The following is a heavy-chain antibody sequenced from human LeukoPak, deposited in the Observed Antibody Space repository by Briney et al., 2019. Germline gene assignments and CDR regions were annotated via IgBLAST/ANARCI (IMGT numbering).Heavy chain of an antibody. CDR2: IYYSGST. J-gene: IGHJ4*02. Sequence: PSETLSLTCTVSGGSISSSSYYWGWIRQPPGKGLEWIGSIYYSGSTYYNPSLKSRVTISVDTSKNQFSLKLSSVTAADTAVYYCARGPPGGSRPYYYGSGSYYFDYWGQGTLVTVSS. CDR3: ARGPPGGSRPYYYGSGSYYFDY. CDR1: GGSISSSSYY. V-gene: IGHV4-39*07. D-gene: IGHD3-10*01.